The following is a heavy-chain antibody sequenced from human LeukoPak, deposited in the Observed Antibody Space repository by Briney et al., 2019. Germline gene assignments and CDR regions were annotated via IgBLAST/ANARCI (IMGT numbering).Heavy chain of an antibody. J-gene: IGHJ4*02. D-gene: IGHD3-22*01. V-gene: IGHV3-30*02. CDR2: IRYDGSNK. CDR1: GFTFSSYG. CDR3: AKDPTHYRVWDDYDSTVLSY. Sequence: PGGSLRLPCAASGFTFSSYGMHWVRQAPGKGLEWVAFIRYDGSNKYYADSVKGRFTISRDNSKNTLYLQMNSLRAADTAVYYCAKDPTHYRVWDDYDSTVLSYWGQGTLVTVSS.